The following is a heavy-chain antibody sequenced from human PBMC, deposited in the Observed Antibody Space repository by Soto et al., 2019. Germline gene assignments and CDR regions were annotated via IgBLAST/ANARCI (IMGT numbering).Heavy chain of an antibody. V-gene: IGHV4-30-4*01. CDR2: IYYSGST. Sequence: SETLSLTCTVSAGSISSGDYYRSWIRQPPGKGLEWIGYIYYSGSTYYNPSLKSRVTISVDTSKNQFSLKLSSVTAADTAVYCCARTPSGYSYGIDYWGQGTLVNVSS. CDR1: AGSISSGDYY. D-gene: IGHD5-18*01. J-gene: IGHJ4*02. CDR3: ARTPSGYSYGIDY.